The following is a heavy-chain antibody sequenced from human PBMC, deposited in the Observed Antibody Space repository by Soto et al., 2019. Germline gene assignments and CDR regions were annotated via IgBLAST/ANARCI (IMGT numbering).Heavy chain of an antibody. Sequence: EVQLLESGGGLVQPGGSLRLSCAASGFTFSSYAMNWVRQAPGKGLEWFSIISGSGDSTYYADSVKGRFTISRDNTKNRLYLQMNSLRAEDTAVYYCANKFFSGSGSYRGWFDPWGQGTLVTVSS. D-gene: IGHD3-10*01. J-gene: IGHJ5*02. V-gene: IGHV3-23*01. CDR1: GFTFSSYA. CDR2: ISGSGDST. CDR3: ANKFFSGSGSYRGWFDP.